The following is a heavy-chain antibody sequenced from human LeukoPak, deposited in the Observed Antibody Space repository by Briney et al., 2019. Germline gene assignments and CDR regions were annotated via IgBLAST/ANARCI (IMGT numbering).Heavy chain of an antibody. CDR2: ISGSGGSP. Sequence: GGSLSLSCAASGCTFSNYAMSEVGQAPWKGLDGVSAISGSGGSPYYADSLKGRITISRDNSKNTQYLQRNSRRAEDTAVYYCAKESGPTTLGSGGQGTLVTVSS. CDR3: AKESGPTTLGS. V-gene: IGHV3-23*01. J-gene: IGHJ4*02. D-gene: IGHD4-17*01. CDR1: GCTFSNYA.